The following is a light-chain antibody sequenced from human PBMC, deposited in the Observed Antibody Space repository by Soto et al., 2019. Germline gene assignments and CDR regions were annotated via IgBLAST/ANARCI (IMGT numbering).Light chain of an antibody. V-gene: IGKV3-15*01. J-gene: IGKJ3*01. Sequence: IVMTQSPATLSVSPGQRATLSCRASQSISSNLAWYQQRPGQAPRLLIYGASTRATGVPARFSGSGSGTDFVLTISSLQSEDFAIYYCQQYNKWPLFTFGPGIRVDI. CDR3: QQYNKWPLFT. CDR1: QSISSN. CDR2: GAS.